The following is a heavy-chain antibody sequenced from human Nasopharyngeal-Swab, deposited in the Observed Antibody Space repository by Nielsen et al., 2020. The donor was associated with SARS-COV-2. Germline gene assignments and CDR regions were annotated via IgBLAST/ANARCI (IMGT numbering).Heavy chain of an antibody. Sequence: GESLKISCKASGYNFASYWIGWVRQMPGRGLEWMGIIYPGDSDTRYSPSFQGQVTISADKSISTAYLQWSSLKASDTAMYYCARHNTIFGVVNPWGQGTLVTVSS. CDR3: ARHNTIFGVVNP. CDR2: IYPGDSDT. J-gene: IGHJ5*02. V-gene: IGHV5-51*01. D-gene: IGHD3-3*01. CDR1: GYNFASYW.